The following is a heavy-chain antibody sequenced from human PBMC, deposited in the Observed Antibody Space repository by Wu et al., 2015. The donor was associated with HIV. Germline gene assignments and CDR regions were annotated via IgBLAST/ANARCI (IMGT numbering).Heavy chain of an antibody. D-gene: IGHD2-2*01. Sequence: QVQLVQSGTEVKEPGSSVKVSCKTSGGTFRSYAISWVRQAPGQGLEWMGGIIPIFGTANYAQKFQGRVTITADESTSTAYMELSSLRSEDTAVYYCASGSTLQGAFDIWGQGDNGHRLF. CDR1: GGTFRSYA. V-gene: IGHV1-69*12. CDR3: ASGSTLQGAFDI. J-gene: IGHJ3*02. CDR2: IIPIFGTA.